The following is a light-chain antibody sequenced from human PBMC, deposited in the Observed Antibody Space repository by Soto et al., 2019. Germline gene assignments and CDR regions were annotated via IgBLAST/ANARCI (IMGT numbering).Light chain of an antibody. V-gene: IGLV2-14*03. CDR2: DVS. J-gene: IGLJ1*01. Sequence: QSALTQPASVSGYPGQSITISCTGSSSDVGGYDFVSWYQHHPGKAPRLMIFDVSNRPSSVSNRFSGSRSGNTASLTISGLQAEDEGDYSCASYTSRSTLVFGTGTKLTVL. CDR3: ASYTSRSTLV. CDR1: SSDVGGYDF.